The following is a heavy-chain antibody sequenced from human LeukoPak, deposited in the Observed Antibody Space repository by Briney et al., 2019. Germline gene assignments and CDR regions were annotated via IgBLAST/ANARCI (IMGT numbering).Heavy chain of an antibody. CDR1: EYTLTELS. V-gene: IGHV1-24*01. Sequence: ASVKVSCKVSEYTLTELSMHWVRQAPGKGLEWLGGFDPEDGEIIYAQKFQGRVTMSDDTSTHTAYMELGSLRSDDTAVYYCAADRGDYSGSSWTAFDIWGQGTMVTVSS. CDR2: FDPEDGEI. CDR3: AADRGDYSGSSWTAFDI. J-gene: IGHJ3*02. D-gene: IGHD1-26*01.